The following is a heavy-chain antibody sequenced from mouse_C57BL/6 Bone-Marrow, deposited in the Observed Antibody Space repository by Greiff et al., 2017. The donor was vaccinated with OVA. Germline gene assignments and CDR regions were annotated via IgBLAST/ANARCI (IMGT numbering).Heavy chain of an antibody. CDR1: GYSFTSYY. CDR3: ARAVPWYFDV. D-gene: IGHD5-1*01. J-gene: IGHJ1*03. V-gene: IGHV1-66*01. Sequence: VQLQQSGPELVKPGASVKISCKASGYSFTSYYIHWVKQRPGQGLEWIGWIYPGSGNTKYNEKFKGKATLTADTSSSTAYMQLSSLTSEDSAVYYCARAVPWYFDVWGTGTTVTVSS. CDR2: IYPGSGNT.